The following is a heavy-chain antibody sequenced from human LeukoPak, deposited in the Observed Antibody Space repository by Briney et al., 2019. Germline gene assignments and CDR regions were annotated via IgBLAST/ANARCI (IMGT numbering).Heavy chain of an antibody. Sequence: SGTLSLTCTVSGGSISSGGYYWSWIRQHPGKGLEWIGRLYTSGSTNYNPSLKSRVTMSVDTSKNQFSLKLTSMTAADTAVYYCARGGSSGYYYGWGQGTLVTVSS. CDR1: GGSISSGGYY. D-gene: IGHD3-22*01. CDR3: ARGGSSGYYYG. V-gene: IGHV4-61*02. J-gene: IGHJ4*02. CDR2: LYTSGST.